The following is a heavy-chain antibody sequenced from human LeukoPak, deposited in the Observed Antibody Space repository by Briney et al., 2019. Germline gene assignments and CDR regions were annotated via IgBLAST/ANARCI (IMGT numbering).Heavy chain of an antibody. CDR1: GFTFSSYG. Sequence: GGSLRLSCAASGFTFSSYGMHWVRQAPGKGLEWVSLISGDGGSTYYADSVKGRFTISRDNSKNSLYLQMNSLRTEDTALYYCAKDDGDYYGSGKNNWFDPWGQGTLVTVSS. D-gene: IGHD3-10*01. V-gene: IGHV3-43*02. CDR2: ISGDGGST. CDR3: AKDDGDYYGSGKNNWFDP. J-gene: IGHJ5*02.